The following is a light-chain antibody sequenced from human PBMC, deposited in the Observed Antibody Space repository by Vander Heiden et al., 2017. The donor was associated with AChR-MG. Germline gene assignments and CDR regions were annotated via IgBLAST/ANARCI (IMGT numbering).Light chain of an antibody. CDR3: QAWDGSKGNV. V-gene: IGLV3-1*01. CDR2: QDS. CDR1: KLAKKY. J-gene: IGLJ1*01. Sequence: SHDLTQPPSVSVSPGQTARITCSGDKLAKKYACWYQQKPGQSPGLGIYQDSKRPSGIPERVSGSNSGNTATLTISGTQAMDEADYYCQAWDGSKGNVFGTGTKVTV.